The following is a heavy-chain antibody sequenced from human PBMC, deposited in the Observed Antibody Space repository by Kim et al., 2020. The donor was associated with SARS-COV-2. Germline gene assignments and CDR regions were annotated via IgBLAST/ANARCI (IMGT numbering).Heavy chain of an antibody. J-gene: IGHJ4*01. CDR3: ATIPYADYGYFDS. V-gene: IGHV1-3*01. D-gene: IGHD4-17*01. Sequence: YSHKFQARVTITRDTSASKAYMELSSLRDECTAVYYCATIPYADYGYFDSWGQGTLVTVSS.